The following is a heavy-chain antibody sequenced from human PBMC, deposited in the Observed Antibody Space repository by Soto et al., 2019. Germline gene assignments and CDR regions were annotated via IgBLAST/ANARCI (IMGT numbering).Heavy chain of an antibody. J-gene: IGHJ5*02. D-gene: IGHD6-13*01. Sequence: ASVKVSCKASGYTFINFDISWVRQAAGQGLEWLGWMNPGSGKTGYASKFQGRVAMTRDASTGTSHLELSSLTSDDTAVYYCARMASAGTLNWFDPWGQGTLVTVPS. CDR3: ARMASAGTLNWFDP. CDR2: MNPGSGKT. CDR1: GYTFINFD. V-gene: IGHV1-8*02.